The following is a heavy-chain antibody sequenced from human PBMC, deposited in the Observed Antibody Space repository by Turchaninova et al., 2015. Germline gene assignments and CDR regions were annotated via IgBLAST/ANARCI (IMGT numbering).Heavy chain of an antibody. CDR3: ARGRLLATMAGSLFDY. CDR2: INPKSGGT. Sequence: QVQLVQSGAEVKKPGASVKVSCKASGYTFTGYYMHWVRQAPGQGLEWMGWINPKSGGTRYARKFKGRVTMTRDTSISTAYMELGSLRSDDTAVYYCARGRLLATMAGSLFDYWGQGTLVTVSS. V-gene: IGHV1-2*02. D-gene: IGHD5-12*01. J-gene: IGHJ4*02. CDR1: GYTFTGYY.